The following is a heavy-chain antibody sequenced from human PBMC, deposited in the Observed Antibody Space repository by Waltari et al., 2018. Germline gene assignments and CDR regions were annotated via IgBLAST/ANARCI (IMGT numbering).Heavy chain of an antibody. Sequence: QVQLVESGGGVVQSGRSLRLSCVGSGFTFTNHGMNWVRQAPGKGLEWVAVLWYDGSNKNYVDSVKDRFTISRDNSKNTMYLEMNRLRAEDTAVYFCARGDGGSGLGASDIWGQGTMVTVSS. D-gene: IGHD3-3*01. CDR3: ARGDGGSGLGASDI. V-gene: IGHV3-33*01. CDR2: LWYDGSNK. CDR1: GFTFTNHG. J-gene: IGHJ3*02.